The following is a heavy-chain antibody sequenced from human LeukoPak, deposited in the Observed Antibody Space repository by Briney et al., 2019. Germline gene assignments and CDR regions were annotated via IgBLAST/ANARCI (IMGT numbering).Heavy chain of an antibody. CDR2: IYYSGST. CDR3: ARDGGGRYGYEYYFDY. J-gene: IGHJ4*02. V-gene: IGHV4-59*01. Sequence: SETLSLTCTVSGGSISSYYWSWIRQPPGKGLEWIGNIYYSGSTNYNPSLKSRVTISVDTSKNQFSLMLSSVPAADPAVYYCARDGGGRYGYEYYFDYWGQGTLVTVSS. D-gene: IGHD5-12*01. CDR1: GGSISSYY.